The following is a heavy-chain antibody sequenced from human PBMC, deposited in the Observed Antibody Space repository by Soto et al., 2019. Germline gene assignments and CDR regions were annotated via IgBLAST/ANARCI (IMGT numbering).Heavy chain of an antibody. CDR1: GGSISSGGYS. V-gene: IGHV4-30-2*01. CDR3: AATRGDLDY. Sequence: PSETLSITCAVSGGSISSGGYSWSWIRQPPGKGLEWIGYIYHSGSTYYNPSLKSRVTISVDRSKNQFSLKLSSVTAADTAVYYCAATRGDLDYWGQGTLVTVSS. D-gene: IGHD4-17*01. J-gene: IGHJ4*02. CDR2: IYHSGST.